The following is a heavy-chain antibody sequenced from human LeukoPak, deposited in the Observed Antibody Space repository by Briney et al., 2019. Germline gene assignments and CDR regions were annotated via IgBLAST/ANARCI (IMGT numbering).Heavy chain of an antibody. CDR1: GFTFSSYS. Sequence: GGSLRLSCAASGFTFSSYSMNWVRQAPGKGLEWVSSISSSSSYIYYADSVKGRFTISRDNAKNSLYLQMNSLRAEDTAVYYCARVPSGIAARARNNWFDPWGQGTLVTVSS. J-gene: IGHJ5*02. CDR3: ARVPSGIAARARNNWFDP. CDR2: ISSSSSYI. D-gene: IGHD6-13*01. V-gene: IGHV3-21*01.